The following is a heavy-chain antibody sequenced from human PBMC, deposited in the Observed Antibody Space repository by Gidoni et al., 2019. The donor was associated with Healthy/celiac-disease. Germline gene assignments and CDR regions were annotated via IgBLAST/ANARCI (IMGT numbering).Heavy chain of an antibody. CDR1: RPSFSGYY. V-gene: IGHV4-34*01. Sequence: VQLQQWGAGLLTPSETLSLTCSVYRPSFSGYYWRWIRQPPGEGLEWIGEINHSGITNYNPSLKSRVTISVDTSKNQFTLKLSSVTAADTAVYYCASSGYDSSGYYPNDYWGQGTLVTVSS. CDR3: ASSGYDSSGYYPNDY. D-gene: IGHD3-22*01. J-gene: IGHJ4*02. CDR2: INHSGIT.